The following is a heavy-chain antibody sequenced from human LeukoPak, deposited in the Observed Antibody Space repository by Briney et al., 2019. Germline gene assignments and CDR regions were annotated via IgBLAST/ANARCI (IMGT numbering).Heavy chain of an antibody. D-gene: IGHD3-22*01. J-gene: IGHJ4*02. CDR3: ARHPYDSSGPIDY. CDR2: IYYSGST. CDR1: GGSISSYY. Sequence: SETLSLTCTVSGGSISSYYWSWIRQPPGKGPEWIGYIYYSGSTNYNPSLKSRVTISVDTSKNQFSLKLSSVTAADTAVYYCARHPYDSSGPIDYWGQGTLVTVSS. V-gene: IGHV4-59*08.